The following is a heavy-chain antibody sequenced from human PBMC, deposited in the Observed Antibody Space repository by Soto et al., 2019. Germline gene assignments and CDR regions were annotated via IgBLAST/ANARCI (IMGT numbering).Heavy chain of an antibody. V-gene: IGHV1-8*01. Sequence: QVQLVQSGAEVKKPGASVKVSCKASGYTFTSYDINWVRQATGQGLEWMGWMNLNSGNTGYAQKSQGRVTYTRNTSISTAYMELSSLRSEDTAVYYCARDPTEGITIFGGGFDPRGQGTLVTVSS. CDR1: GYTFTSYD. D-gene: IGHD3-3*01. CDR3: ARDPTEGITIFGGGFDP. J-gene: IGHJ5*02. CDR2: MNLNSGNT.